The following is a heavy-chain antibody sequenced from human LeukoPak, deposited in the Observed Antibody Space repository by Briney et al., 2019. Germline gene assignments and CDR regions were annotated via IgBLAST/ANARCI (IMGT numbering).Heavy chain of an antibody. D-gene: IGHD3-3*02. CDR2: IYYSGST. CDR1: GGSISSSSYY. J-gene: IGHJ3*02. Sequence: PSETLSLTCTVSGGSISSSSYYWGWIRQPPGKGLEWFGSIYYSGSTYYNPSLKSRVTISVDTSKNQSSLKLSSVTAADTAVYYCAGGIRAFDIWGQGTMVTVSS. V-gene: IGHV4-39*07. CDR3: AGGIRAFDI.